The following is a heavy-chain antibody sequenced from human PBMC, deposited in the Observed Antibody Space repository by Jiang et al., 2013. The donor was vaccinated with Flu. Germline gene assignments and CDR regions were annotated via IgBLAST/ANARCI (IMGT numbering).Heavy chain of an antibody. J-gene: IGHJ4*02. CDR1: GGTFSSYA. CDR2: IIPILGIA. CDR3: ARDLDGYAFDY. D-gene: IGHD5-24*01. Sequence: SGAEVKKPGSSVKVSCKASGGTFSSYAISWVRQAPGQGLEWMGRIIPILGIANYAQKFQGRVTITADKSTSTAYMELSSLRSEDTAVYYCARDLDGYAFDYWGQGTLVTVSS. V-gene: IGHV1-69*04.